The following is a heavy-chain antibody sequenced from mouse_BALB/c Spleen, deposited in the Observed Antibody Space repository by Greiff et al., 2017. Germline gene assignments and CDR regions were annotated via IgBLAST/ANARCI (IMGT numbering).Heavy chain of an antibody. CDR3: AYYGNSWFAY. CDR1: GYTFTSYT. Sequence: AAELARPGASVKMSCKASGYTFTSYTMHWVKQRPGQGLEWIGYINPSSGYTEYNQKFKDKTTLTADESSSTAYMQLSSLTSEDSAVYYCAYYGNSWFAYWGQGTLVTVSA. D-gene: IGHD2-1*01. CDR2: INPSSGYT. J-gene: IGHJ3*01. V-gene: IGHV1-4*02.